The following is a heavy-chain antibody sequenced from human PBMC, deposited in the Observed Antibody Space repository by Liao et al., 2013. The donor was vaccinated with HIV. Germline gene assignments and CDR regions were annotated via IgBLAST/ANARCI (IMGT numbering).Heavy chain of an antibody. D-gene: IGHD3-10*01. Sequence: QLQLQESGSGLVKPSQTLSLTCAVSGGSINSGTYSWSWVRQPPGKGLEWIGYISHSGNTYYKSSLKSRLTISIDTSKNQFSLKLNSVTAADTAVYYCARDNRLWFGELQEYFHHWGQGTLVTVSS. J-gene: IGHJ1*01. CDR1: GGSINSGTYS. CDR3: ARDNRLWFGELQEYFHH. CDR2: ISHSGNT. V-gene: IGHV4-30-2*01.